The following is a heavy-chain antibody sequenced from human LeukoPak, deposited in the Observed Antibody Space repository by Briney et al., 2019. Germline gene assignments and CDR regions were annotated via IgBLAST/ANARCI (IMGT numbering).Heavy chain of an antibody. Sequence: SETLSLTCAVYGGSFIGYYWSWIRQPPGKGLECIGEINHSGSTNYNPSLKSRVTISVDTSKNQFSLELSSVTAADTAVYYCARGSRHYYDSSGYYLGWFDPWGQGTLVTVSP. V-gene: IGHV4-34*01. CDR1: GGSFIGYY. J-gene: IGHJ5*02. CDR3: ARGSRHYYDSSGYYLGWFDP. CDR2: INHSGST. D-gene: IGHD3-22*01.